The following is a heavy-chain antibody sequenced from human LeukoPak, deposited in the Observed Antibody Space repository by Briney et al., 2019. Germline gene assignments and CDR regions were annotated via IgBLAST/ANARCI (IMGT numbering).Heavy chain of an antibody. CDR2: IYYSGST. J-gene: IGHJ4*02. CDR1: GDSISSYY. Sequence: SETLSLTCTVSGDSISSYYWSWVRQPPGRGLEWIGYIYYSGSTNCNPTLKSRVTISVDTSKNQFSLKLRSVTAADTAVYYCARVSGVGTTTSLYFDYWGQGTLVTVSS. V-gene: IGHV4-59*01. CDR3: ARVSGVGTTTSLYFDY. D-gene: IGHD1-26*01.